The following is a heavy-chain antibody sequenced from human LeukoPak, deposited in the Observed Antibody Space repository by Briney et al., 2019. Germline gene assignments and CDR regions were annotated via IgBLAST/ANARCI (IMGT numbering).Heavy chain of an antibody. CDR3: AKVVDYYYESSGVDY. Sequence: RGSLRLSCAASGFTFRSYAMTWVRQAPGKGMEWVSGISGSGGTTNYADSLKGRCTISRDNSQNTLSLQMNSLRAEDTAVYYCAKVVDYYYESSGVDYWGQGTLVTVSS. D-gene: IGHD3-22*01. J-gene: IGHJ4*02. CDR1: GFTFRSYA. CDR2: ISGSGGTT. V-gene: IGHV3-23*01.